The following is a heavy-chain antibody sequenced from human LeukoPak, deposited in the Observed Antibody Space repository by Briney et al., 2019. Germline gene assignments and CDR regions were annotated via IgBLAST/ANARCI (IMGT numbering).Heavy chain of an antibody. CDR1: GFPFSGYG. V-gene: IGHV3-33*01. CDR3: ATGGDFYYSH. Sequence: GGSLRLSCAASGFPFSGYGMHWVRRAPGKGLEWVAVAYGDGSSQYYADSVKGRFSISKDISKNTLSLQMNSLRAEDTAVYSCATGGDFYYSHWGQGTLVTVSS. D-gene: IGHD2-21*01. J-gene: IGHJ1*01. CDR2: AYGDGSSQ.